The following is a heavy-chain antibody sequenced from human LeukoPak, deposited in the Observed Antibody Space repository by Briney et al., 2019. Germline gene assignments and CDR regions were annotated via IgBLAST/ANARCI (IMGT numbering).Heavy chain of an antibody. V-gene: IGHV4-59*08. CDR3: ARSQGGYYGSGGY. CDR2: IYYSGST. J-gene: IGHJ4*02. CDR1: GGSISSSY. D-gene: IGHD3-10*01. Sequence: PSETLSLTCTVSGGSISSSYWSWIRQPPGKGLEWIGYIYYSGSTNYNPSLKSRVTISVDTSKNQFSLKLSSVTAADTAVYYCARSQGGYYGSGGYWGQGTLVTVSS.